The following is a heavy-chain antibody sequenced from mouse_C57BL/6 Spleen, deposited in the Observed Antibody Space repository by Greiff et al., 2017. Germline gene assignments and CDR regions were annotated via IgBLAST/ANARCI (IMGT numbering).Heavy chain of an antibody. CDR1: GYSFTGYF. CDR3: ARYDYDEGGDY. J-gene: IGHJ2*01. V-gene: IGHV1-20*01. D-gene: IGHD2-4*01. CDR2: INPYNGDT. Sequence: EVQLQQSGPELVKPGDSVKISCKASGYSFTGYFMNWVMQSHGKSLEWIGRINPYNGDTFYNQKFQGKATLTVDKSSSTAHMELRSLTSEASAVYYCARYDYDEGGDYWGQGTTLTVSS.